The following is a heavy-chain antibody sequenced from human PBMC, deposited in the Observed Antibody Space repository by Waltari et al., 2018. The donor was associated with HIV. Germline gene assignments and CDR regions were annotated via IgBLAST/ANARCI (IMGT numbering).Heavy chain of an antibody. CDR2: IGTSDNST. D-gene: IGHD6-19*01. V-gene: IGHV3-23*05. CDR3: ASEAAVSAGPLDS. CDR1: GLSGATSA. Sequence: EVHLAESGGGLVQPGESLRISCAVSGLSGATSALTWVRQAPGKGLNVVSSIGTSDNSTYYLDAVWGRFLISIDDSQTTVSLQMDRLTTNDTAVYYCASEAAVSAGPLDSWGQGIAVIVSS. J-gene: IGHJ4*02.